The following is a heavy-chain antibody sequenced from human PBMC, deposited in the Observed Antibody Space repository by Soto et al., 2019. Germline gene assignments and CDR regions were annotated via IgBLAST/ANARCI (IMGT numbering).Heavy chain of an antibody. V-gene: IGHV3-9*01. J-gene: IGHJ1*01. CDR1: GFTFDDYA. CDR2: ISWNSGSI. Sequence: EVQLVESGGGLVQPGRSLRLSCAASGFTFDDYAMHWVRQAPGKGLEWVSGISWNSGSIGYADSVKGRFTISRDNAKNSLDLQLNSLRAEDTALYYCATDIEDGDETNGGYFKHWGQGTMVTVSS. D-gene: IGHD4-17*01. CDR3: ATDIEDGDETNGGYFKH.